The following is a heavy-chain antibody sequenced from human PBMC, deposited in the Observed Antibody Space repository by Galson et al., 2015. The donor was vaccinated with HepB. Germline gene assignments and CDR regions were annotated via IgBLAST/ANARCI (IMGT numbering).Heavy chain of an antibody. Sequence: SLRLSCAASGFTFRSYGMNWVRQAPGKGLEWVAIIWNDGSKTYYADSVKGRFTISRDNSKNTLYLQMNSLRAEDTAVYYCSREAFYYDSSGRGTFDIWGQGTMVTVSS. CDR2: IWNDGSKT. CDR1: GFTFRSYG. V-gene: IGHV3-33*01. CDR3: SREAFYYDSSGRGTFDI. D-gene: IGHD3-22*01. J-gene: IGHJ3*02.